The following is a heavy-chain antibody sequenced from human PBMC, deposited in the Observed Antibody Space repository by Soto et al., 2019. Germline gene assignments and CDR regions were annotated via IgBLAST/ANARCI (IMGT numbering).Heavy chain of an antibody. J-gene: IGHJ4*02. CDR3: AIGLYNFHFDY. CDR1: GYSFTSYW. CDR2: IYPGDSDT. Sequence: GESLKISCKGSGYSFTSYWIGWVRQMPGKGLEWMGIIYPGDSDTRYSPSFQGQVTISADKSISTAYLQWSNLKASDTAMYYFAIGLYNFHFDYWRQGTLVTVSS. D-gene: IGHD1-20*01. V-gene: IGHV5-51*01.